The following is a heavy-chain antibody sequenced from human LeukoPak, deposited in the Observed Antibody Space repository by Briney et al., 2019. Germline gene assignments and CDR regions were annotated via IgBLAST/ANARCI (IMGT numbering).Heavy chain of an antibody. CDR3: ARDPPEDEWNSLDS. Sequence: SETLSLTCTVSGGSVSSASNYWSWIRQPPGKGLEWIGFIHYSGLTVYSPSLQSRVSMSVDTSRNQFSLDLSSVTAADTALYYCARDPPEDEWNSLDSWGQGILVTVSS. J-gene: IGHJ4*02. D-gene: IGHD1-7*01. V-gene: IGHV4-61*01. CDR2: IHYSGLT. CDR1: GGSVSSASNY.